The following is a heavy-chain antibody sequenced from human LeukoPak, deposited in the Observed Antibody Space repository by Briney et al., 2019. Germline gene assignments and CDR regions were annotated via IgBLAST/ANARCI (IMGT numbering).Heavy chain of an antibody. CDR2: INHSGST. V-gene: IGHV4-34*01. CDR1: GGSFSGYY. D-gene: IGHD1-26*01. J-gene: IGHJ4*02. Sequence: PSETLSLTCAVYGGSFSGYYWSWIRQPPGMGLEWIGEINHSGSTNYNPSLKSRVTISVDTSKNQFSLKLSSVTAADTAVYYCARAGVGSFDYWGQGTLVTVSS. CDR3: ARAGVGSFDY.